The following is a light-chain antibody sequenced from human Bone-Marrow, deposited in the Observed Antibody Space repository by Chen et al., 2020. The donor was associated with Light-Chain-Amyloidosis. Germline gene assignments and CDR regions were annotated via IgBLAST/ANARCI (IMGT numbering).Light chain of an antibody. CDR2: EAS. CDR3: CSSSDTDTLI. J-gene: IGLJ2*01. V-gene: IGLV2-23*01. Sequence: QSALTQPASVAGSVGQSITISCTGTYTNVGHYNLVSWYQQHPGEAPKFMIYEASERPSGVSTRFSCSKSGNTASLTISGLQTEDQADYYCCSSSDTDTLIFGTGTRLTVL. CDR1: YTNVGHYNL.